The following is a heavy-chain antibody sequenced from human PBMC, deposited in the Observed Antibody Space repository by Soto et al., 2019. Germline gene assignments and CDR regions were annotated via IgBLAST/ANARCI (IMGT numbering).Heavy chain of an antibody. Sequence: EVQLVESGGGLVQPGGSLRLTCAASGFTLSGYWMSWVRQAPGKGLEWVANINKDGSDTRYVDSVKGRFTISRDNAKNLLYLQINSLRAEDTAVDYFSRGGGNFDPWGQGTLVTVSS. D-gene: IGHD3-16*01. CDR1: GFTLSGYW. J-gene: IGHJ5*02. CDR3: SRGGGNFDP. V-gene: IGHV3-7*04. CDR2: INKDGSDT.